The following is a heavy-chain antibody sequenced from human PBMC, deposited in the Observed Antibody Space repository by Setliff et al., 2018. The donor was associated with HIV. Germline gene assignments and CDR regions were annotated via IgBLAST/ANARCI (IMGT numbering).Heavy chain of an antibody. CDR2: MSPNSGYT. CDR1: GYTFTSFD. D-gene: IGHD3-3*01. V-gene: IGHV1-8*02. CDR3: VRENYDFWSGYSDAFYM. Sequence: GASVKVSCKASGYTFTSFDINWVRQATGQGLEWMGWMSPNSGYTVYAQEFQGRVAMTTHTSTSTAYMELRSLRSDDTAVYYCVRENYDFWSGYSDAFYMWGQGTMVTVSS. J-gene: IGHJ3*02.